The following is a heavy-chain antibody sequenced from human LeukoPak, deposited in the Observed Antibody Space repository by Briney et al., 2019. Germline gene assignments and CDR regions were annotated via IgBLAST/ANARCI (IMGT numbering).Heavy chain of an antibody. CDR3: AQGESYHKTLDIDY. D-gene: IGHD3-16*01. V-gene: IGHV1-69*02. J-gene: IGHJ4*02. CDR2: IIPILGIA. Sequence: SVKVSCKXSGGTFSSYTISWVRQAPGQGLEWMGRIIPILGIANYAQKFQGRVTITADKSTSTAYMELSSLRSEDTAVYYCAQGESYHKTLDIDYWGQGTLVTVSS. CDR1: GGTFSSYT.